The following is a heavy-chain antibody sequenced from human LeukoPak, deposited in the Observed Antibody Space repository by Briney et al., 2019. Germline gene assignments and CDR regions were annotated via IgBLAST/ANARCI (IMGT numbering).Heavy chain of an antibody. J-gene: IGHJ4*02. D-gene: IGHD3-16*02. V-gene: IGHV4-39*07. CDR3: AREPTVLRLGELSFLFDY. CDR2: IYYSGST. CDR1: GGSISSSSYY. Sequence: PSETLSLTCTVSGGSISSSSYYWGWIRQPPGKGLEWIGSIYYSGSTYYNPSLKSRVTISVDTSKNQFSLKLSSVTAADTAVYYCAREPTVLRLGELSFLFDYWGQGTLVTVSS.